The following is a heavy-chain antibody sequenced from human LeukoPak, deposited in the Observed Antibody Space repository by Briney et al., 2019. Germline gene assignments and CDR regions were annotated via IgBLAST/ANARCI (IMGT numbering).Heavy chain of an antibody. D-gene: IGHD3-22*01. V-gene: IGHV1-2*02. CDR3: ARDFSHVSGGSERVESYDSSGYYDY. CDR1: GYIFSAYY. CDR2: INPNSGGT. Sequence: ASVKVSCKASGYIFSAYYMHWVRQAPGQGLEWMGWINPNSGGTNYAQKFQGRVTMTRDTSISTTYMELSNLRSDDTAVYYCARDFSHVSGGSERVESYDSSGYYDYWGQGTLVTVSS. J-gene: IGHJ4*02.